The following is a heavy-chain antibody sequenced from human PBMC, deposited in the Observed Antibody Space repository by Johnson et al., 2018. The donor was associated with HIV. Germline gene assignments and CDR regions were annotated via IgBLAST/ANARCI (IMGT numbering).Heavy chain of an antibody. J-gene: IGHJ3*02. CDR2: ISSSGRNI. Sequence: VQLVESGGGLVKPGGSLRLSCAAYGFTFSDYYMSWIRQAPWMGLEWVSYISSSGRNIYYADSVKGRFTISRDNTKNSLYLQMNSLRAEDTAVYYCARDFSSSSNAFDIWGQGTMVTVSS. D-gene: IGHD6-6*01. V-gene: IGHV3-11*04. CDR3: ARDFSSSSNAFDI. CDR1: GFTFSDYY.